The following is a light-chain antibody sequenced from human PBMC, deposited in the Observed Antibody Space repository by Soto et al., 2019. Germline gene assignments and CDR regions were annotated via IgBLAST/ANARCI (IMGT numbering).Light chain of an antibody. CDR2: GNS. V-gene: IGLV1-40*01. Sequence: QSVLTQPPSVSGAPGQRVTISCTGSSSNIGAGYDVHWYQQLPGTAPKLLIYGNSNRPSGVPDRFSGSKSGTSASLAITGVQAADEADYYWRSYDSSLSGWVFGTGTKLTVL. J-gene: IGLJ1*01. CDR3: RSYDSSLSGWV. CDR1: SSNIGAGYD.